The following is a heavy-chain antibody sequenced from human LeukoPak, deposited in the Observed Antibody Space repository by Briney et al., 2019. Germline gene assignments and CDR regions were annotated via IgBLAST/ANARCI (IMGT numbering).Heavy chain of an antibody. V-gene: IGHV4-39*02. J-gene: IGHJ4*02. CDR1: GGSISSSSYY. Sequence: SETLSLTCTVSGGSISSSSYYWGWIRQPPGKGLEWIGSIYYSGSTYYNPSLKSRVTISVDTSKNQFSLKLSSVTAADTAVYYCAGEYGGYGRYFDYWGQGTLVTVSS. CDR2: IYYSGST. D-gene: IGHD5-12*01. CDR3: AGEYGGYGRYFDY.